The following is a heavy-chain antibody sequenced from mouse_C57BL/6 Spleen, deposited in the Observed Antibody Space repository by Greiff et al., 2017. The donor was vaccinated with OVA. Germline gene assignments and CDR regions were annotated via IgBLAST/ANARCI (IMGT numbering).Heavy chain of an antibody. Sequence: EVQLVESGGGLVKPGGSLKLSCAASGFTFSSYAMSWVRQTPEKRLEWVATISDGGSYTYYPDNVKGRFTISRDNAKNNLYLQMSHLKSEDTAMYYCARDGGNPYAMDYWGQGTSVTVSS. CDR1: GFTFSSYA. CDR3: ARDGGNPYAMDY. V-gene: IGHV5-4*01. D-gene: IGHD2-1*01. CDR2: ISDGGSYT. J-gene: IGHJ4*01.